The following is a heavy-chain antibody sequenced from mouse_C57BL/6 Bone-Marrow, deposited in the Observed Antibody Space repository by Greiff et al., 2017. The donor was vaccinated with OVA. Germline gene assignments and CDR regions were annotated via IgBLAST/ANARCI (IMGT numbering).Heavy chain of an antibody. CDR3: ARVIRRYFDV. D-gene: IGHD2-12*01. J-gene: IGHJ1*03. V-gene: IGHV5-4*01. CDR2: ISDGGSYT. Sequence: VQLKESGGGLVKPGGSLKLSCAASGFTFSSYAMSWVRQTPEKRLEWVATISDGGSYTYYPDNVKGRFTISRDNAKNNLYLQMSHLKSEDTAMYYCARVIRRYFDVWGTGTTVTVSS. CDR1: GFTFSSYA.